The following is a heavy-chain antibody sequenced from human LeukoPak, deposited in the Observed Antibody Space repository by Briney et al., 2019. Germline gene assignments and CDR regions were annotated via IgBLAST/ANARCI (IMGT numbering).Heavy chain of an antibody. V-gene: IGHV4-61*02. CDR3: GDGVDY. J-gene: IGHJ4*02. D-gene: IGHD3-10*01. CDR2: IYTSGST. Sequence: SETLSLTCTVSGGSISSGSYYWSWIRHPAGKGLDWIGRIYTSGSTNYNPSLKSRVTISVDTSKNQFSLKLSPVTAADTAVYYCGDGVDYWGQGTLVTVPS. CDR1: GGSISSGSYY.